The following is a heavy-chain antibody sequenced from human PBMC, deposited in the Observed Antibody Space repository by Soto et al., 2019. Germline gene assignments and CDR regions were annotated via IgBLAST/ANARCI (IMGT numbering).Heavy chain of an antibody. Sequence: GGSLRLSCAASGFTFSSYWMSWVRQAPGKGLEWVANIKQDGSEKYYVDSVKGRFTISRDNAKNSLYLQMNSLRAEDTAVYYCARDHGLGIFYSRGCDYWGQGTLVTVSS. J-gene: IGHJ4*02. CDR2: IKQDGSEK. CDR1: GFTFSSYW. V-gene: IGHV3-7*03. CDR3: ARDHGLGIFYSRGCDY. D-gene: IGHD7-27*01.